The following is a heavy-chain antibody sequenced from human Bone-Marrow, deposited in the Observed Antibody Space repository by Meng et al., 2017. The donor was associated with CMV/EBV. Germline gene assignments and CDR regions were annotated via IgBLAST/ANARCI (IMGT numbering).Heavy chain of an antibody. CDR1: GFTFSSYW. Sequence: ESLKISCGAAGFTFSSYWMSWVRQAPGKGLEWVANIKQDGGETYYAASVKGRFTISRDNAKKSLYLQMNSLRAEDTAVYFCARNGRVATTNPFDSWGQGSLVTVSS. J-gene: IGHJ4*02. CDR2: IKQDGGET. CDR3: ARNGRVATTNPFDS. V-gene: IGHV3-7*01. D-gene: IGHD5-12*01.